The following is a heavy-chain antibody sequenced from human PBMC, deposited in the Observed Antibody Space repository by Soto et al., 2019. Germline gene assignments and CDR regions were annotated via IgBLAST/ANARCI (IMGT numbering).Heavy chain of an antibody. CDR2: INPNSGGT. V-gene: IGHV1-2*02. CDR3: ARDKVERGYYYGMDV. J-gene: IGHJ6*02. CDR1: GYTFTGYY. Sequence: ASVKVSCKASGYTFTGYYMHWVRQAPGQGLEWMGWINPNSGGTNYAQKFQGRVTMTRDTSISTAYMELSRLRSDGTAVYYCARDKVERGYYYGMDVWGQGTTVTVSS. D-gene: IGHD1-1*01.